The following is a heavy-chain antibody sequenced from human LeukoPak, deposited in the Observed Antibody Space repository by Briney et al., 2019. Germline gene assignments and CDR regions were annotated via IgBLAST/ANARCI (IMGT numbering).Heavy chain of an antibody. CDR3: ASEYCSGDSCYSGFDS. V-gene: IGHV3-48*03. D-gene: IGHD2-15*01. CDR2: ISSSGNTI. J-gene: IGHJ4*02. CDR1: GFTFSSYE. Sequence: GSLRLSCAASGFTFSSYEMNWVRQAPGKGLEWVSYISSSGNTIYYADSVKGRFTISRDNAKNSLYLQMNSLRVEDTAVYYCASEYCSGDSCYSGFDSWGQGTLVTVSS.